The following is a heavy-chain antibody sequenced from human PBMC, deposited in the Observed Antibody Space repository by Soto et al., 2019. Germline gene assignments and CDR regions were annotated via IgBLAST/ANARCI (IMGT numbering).Heavy chain of an antibody. Sequence: GGSLRLSCAASGFTFSSYSMNWVRQAPGKGLEWVSSISSSSSYIYYADSVKGRFTISRDNAKNSLYLQMNSLRAEDTAVYYCARATSEVLRFLEWLLLDYWGQGTLVTVSS. CDR3: ARATSEVLRFLEWLLLDY. CDR2: ISSSSSYI. V-gene: IGHV3-21*01. D-gene: IGHD3-3*01. CDR1: GFTFSSYS. J-gene: IGHJ4*02.